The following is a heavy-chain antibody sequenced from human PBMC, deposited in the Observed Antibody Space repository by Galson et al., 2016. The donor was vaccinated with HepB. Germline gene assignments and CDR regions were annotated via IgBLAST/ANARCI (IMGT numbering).Heavy chain of an antibody. CDR1: GFTFSSYA. Sequence: SLRLSCAASGFTFSSYAMHWVRQAPGKGLEWVAVISYDGSDKYYADSVKGRFTISRDSSKNTLYLQMNSLRAEDTAVYYCASGIGYGDYNWFDPWGQGTLVTVSS. CDR2: ISYDGSDK. D-gene: IGHD4-17*01. V-gene: IGHV3-30-3*01. CDR3: ASGIGYGDYNWFDP. J-gene: IGHJ5*02.